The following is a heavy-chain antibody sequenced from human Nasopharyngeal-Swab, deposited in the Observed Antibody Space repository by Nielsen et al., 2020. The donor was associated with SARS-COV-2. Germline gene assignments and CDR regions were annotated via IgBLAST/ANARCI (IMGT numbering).Heavy chain of an antibody. CDR3: AQRTSSSWYGDWFDP. V-gene: IGHV2-5*02. Sequence: SGPTLVTPTQTLTLICTFSGFSLSTIGVGVGWIRQPPRTPLEWLALISWDDDKRYSPSLKSRLTITKDTSKNQVVLTMTNMDPVDKATYYFAQRTSSSWYGDWFDPWGQGNLVTVSS. CDR2: ISWDDDK. J-gene: IGHJ5*02. CDR1: GFSLSTIGVG. D-gene: IGHD6-13*01.